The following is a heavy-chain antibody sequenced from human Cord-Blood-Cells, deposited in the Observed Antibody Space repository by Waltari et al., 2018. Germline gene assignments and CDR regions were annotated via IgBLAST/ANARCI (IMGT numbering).Heavy chain of an antibody. CDR3: ARWYITGTKVIAFDI. Sequence: QLQLQESGPGLVKPSETLSLTCTVSGGSISSSSSYWGWIRQPPGKGLEWIGSIYYSGSTYYNPSLKSRVTISVDTSKNQFSLKLSSVTAADTAVYYCARWYITGTKVIAFDIWGQGTMVTVSS. V-gene: IGHV4-39*01. CDR1: GGSISSSSSY. J-gene: IGHJ3*02. CDR2: IYYSGST. D-gene: IGHD1-7*01.